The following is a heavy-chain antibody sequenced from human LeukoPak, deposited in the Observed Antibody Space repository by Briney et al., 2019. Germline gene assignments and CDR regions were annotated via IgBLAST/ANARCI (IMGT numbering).Heavy chain of an antibody. Sequence: PGGSLRLSCVASGITVSSNYMSWVRQAPGKGLEWVSSIHRDGSTFYADSVKGRFTISRDNSKNTLYLQMNSLRAEDTAVYYCARDGYSAYHSVSWGQGTLVTVSS. CDR3: ARDGYSAYHSVS. V-gene: IGHV3-66*01. D-gene: IGHD5-12*01. CDR2: IHRDGST. J-gene: IGHJ5*02. CDR1: GITVSSNY.